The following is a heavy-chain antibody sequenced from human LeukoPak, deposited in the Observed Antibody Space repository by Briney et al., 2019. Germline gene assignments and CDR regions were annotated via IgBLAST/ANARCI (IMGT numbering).Heavy chain of an antibody. CDR3: ARELFTGGYFDY. J-gene: IGHJ4*02. Sequence: PSETLSLTCTVSGGSISSYYWSWIRQPPGKGLEWIGYIHYSGSTDYNPSLKSRVTISVDTSKNQLSLKLSSVTAADTAVYYCARELFTGGYFDYWGQGTLVTVSS. V-gene: IGHV4-59*01. CDR2: IHYSGST. CDR1: GGSISSYY. D-gene: IGHD2-8*02.